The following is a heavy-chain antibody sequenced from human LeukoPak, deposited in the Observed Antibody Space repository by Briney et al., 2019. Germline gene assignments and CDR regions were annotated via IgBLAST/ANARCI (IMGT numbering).Heavy chain of an antibody. CDR1: GFTFSGFW. CDR2: ISYEGSNK. Sequence: PGGSLRLSCAVSGFTFSGFWMSWSRQAPGKGLEWVAVISYEGSNKYYADSVKGRFTISRDNSKNTLYLQMNSLRAEDTAVYYCARESEGVDYWGQGTLVTVSS. J-gene: IGHJ4*02. D-gene: IGHD1-14*01. CDR3: ARESEGVDY. V-gene: IGHV3-30-3*01.